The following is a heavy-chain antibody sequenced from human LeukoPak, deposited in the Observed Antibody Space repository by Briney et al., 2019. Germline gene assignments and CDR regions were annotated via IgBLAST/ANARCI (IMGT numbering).Heavy chain of an antibody. CDR2: ISWNSGSI. V-gene: IGHV3-9*01. CDR3: AKDRNSGWPPYFDY. CDR1: GFTFDDYA. D-gene: IGHD6-19*01. Sequence: PGRPLRLSCAASGFTFDDYAMHWVRQAPGKGLEWVSGISWNSGSIGYADSVKGRFTISRDNAKNSLYLQMNSLRAEDTALYYCAKDRNSGWPPYFDYWGQGTLVTVSS. J-gene: IGHJ4*02.